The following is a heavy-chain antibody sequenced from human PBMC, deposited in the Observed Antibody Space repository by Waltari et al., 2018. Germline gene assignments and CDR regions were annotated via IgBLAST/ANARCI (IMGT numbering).Heavy chain of an antibody. J-gene: IGHJ6*03. V-gene: IGHV4-34*01. CDR3: ATKGYCSGGSCYSRYYYYMDV. CDR2: INHSGST. CDR1: GGSFSGYY. Sequence: QVQLQQWGAGLLKPSETLSLTCAVYGGSFSGYYWSWIRQPPGKGLEWIGEINHSGSTNYNPSLKSRVTISVDTSKNQFSLKLSSVTAADTAVYYCATKGYCSGGSCYSRYYYYMDVWGKGTTVTISS. D-gene: IGHD2-15*01.